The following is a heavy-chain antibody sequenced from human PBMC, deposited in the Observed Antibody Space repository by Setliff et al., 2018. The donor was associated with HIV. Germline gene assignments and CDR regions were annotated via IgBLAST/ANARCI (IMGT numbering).Heavy chain of an antibody. D-gene: IGHD1-1*01. CDR2: FYDGGST. V-gene: IGHV4-39*01. J-gene: IGHJ4*02. CDR3: ARMDPRLTYNDY. CDR1: GGSISRSDYC. Sequence: SENLSLTCTVSGGSISRSDYCWGWIRQPPGKGLEWIGSFYDGGSTYYNPSLKSRVTISVDTSKNQFSLSLSSLTAADTAVYYCARMDPRLTYNDYWGQGTLVTVSS.